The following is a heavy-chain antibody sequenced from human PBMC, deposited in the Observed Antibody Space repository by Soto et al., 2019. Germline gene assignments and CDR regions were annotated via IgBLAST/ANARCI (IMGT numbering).Heavy chain of an antibody. CDR2: INHSGST. CDR3: ARLPDTAMATGAFDI. CDR1: GGSFSGYY. D-gene: IGHD5-18*01. J-gene: IGHJ3*02. V-gene: IGHV4-34*01. Sequence: SETLSLTCAVYGGSFSGYYWSWIRQPPGKGLEWIGEINHSGSTNYNPSLKSRVTISVDTSKNQFSLKLSSVTAADTAVYYCARLPDTAMATGAFDIWGQGTMVTVSS.